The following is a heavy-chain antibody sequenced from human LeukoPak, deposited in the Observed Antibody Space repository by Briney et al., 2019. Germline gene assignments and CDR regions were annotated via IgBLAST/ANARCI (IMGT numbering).Heavy chain of an antibody. CDR2: INHSGST. V-gene: IGHV4-34*01. CDR3: ARGALWDYVWGSSRYSFDY. D-gene: IGHD3-16*02. CDR1: GGSFSGYY. J-gene: IGHJ4*02. Sequence: SETLSLTCAVYGGSFSGYYWSWIRQPPGKGLEWIGEINHSGSTNYNPSLKSRVTISVDTSKNQFSLKLSSVTAADTAVYYCARGALWDYVWGSSRYSFDYWGQGTLVTVSS.